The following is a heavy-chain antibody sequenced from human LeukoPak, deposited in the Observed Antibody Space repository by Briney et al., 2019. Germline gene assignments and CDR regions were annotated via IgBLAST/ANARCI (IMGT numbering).Heavy chain of an antibody. CDR1: GYTLTELS. V-gene: IGHV1-24*01. D-gene: IGHD5-12*01. CDR2: FDPEDGET. Sequence: ASVKVSCKVSGYTLTELSMHWVRQAPGKGLEWMGGFDPEDGETFYAQKFQGRVTMTEDTSTDTAYMELSSLRSEDTAVYYCTREVRDRVATIFRPFDYWGQGTLVTVSS. CDR3: TREVRDRVATIFRPFDY. J-gene: IGHJ4*02.